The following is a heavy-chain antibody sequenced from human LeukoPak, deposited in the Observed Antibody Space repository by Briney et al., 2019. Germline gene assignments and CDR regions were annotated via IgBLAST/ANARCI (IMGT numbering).Heavy chain of an antibody. Sequence: ASVKVSCKASGGTFSSYAISWVRQAPGQRLEWMGWINAGNGNTKYSQKFQGRVTITRDTSASTAYMELSSLRSEDTAVYYCARDYYYVHDYWGQGTLVTVSS. J-gene: IGHJ4*02. CDR3: ARDYYYVHDY. V-gene: IGHV1-3*01. CDR1: GGTFSSYA. CDR2: INAGNGNT. D-gene: IGHD3-10*02.